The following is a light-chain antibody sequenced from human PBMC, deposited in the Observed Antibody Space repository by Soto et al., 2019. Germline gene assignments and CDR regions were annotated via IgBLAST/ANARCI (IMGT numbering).Light chain of an antibody. V-gene: IGKV1-27*01. CDR3: QKYSSVPV. CDR1: QGIRNF. J-gene: IGKJ3*01. CDR2: AAS. Sequence: DIQMTQSPTSLCASVGDRVTITCRASQGIRNFVAWYQQKPGKAPKLLIYAASTLQSGVPSRFSGSGSGTEFTLTINSLQPEDVATYSCQKYSSVPVFGPGTKVEIK.